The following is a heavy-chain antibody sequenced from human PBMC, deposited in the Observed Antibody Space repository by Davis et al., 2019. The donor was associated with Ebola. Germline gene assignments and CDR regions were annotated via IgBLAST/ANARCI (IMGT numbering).Heavy chain of an antibody. Sequence: GGSLRLSCAASGFTFSTYSMSWVRQAPGKGLEWVSSISSDSDYIYYADSLKGRFTISRDNAKNSLYLQMNSLRAEDTAVYYCARTQEVGMDVWGKGTTVTVSS. CDR2: ISSDSDYI. CDR1: GFTFSTYS. V-gene: IGHV3-21*04. CDR3: ARTQEVGMDV. J-gene: IGHJ6*04.